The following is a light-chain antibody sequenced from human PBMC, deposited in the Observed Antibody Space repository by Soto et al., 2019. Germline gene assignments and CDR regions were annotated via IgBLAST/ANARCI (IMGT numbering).Light chain of an antibody. CDR2: DVS. CDR3: SSYTIHSSVV. Sequence: QSVLTQPASVSGSPGQSITISCTGTSSDVGGYNYVSWYQHHPGKAPKLMIYDVSNRPSGVSNRFSGSKSGSTASLTISGLQAEDEADYYCSSYTIHSSVVFGGGTQLTVL. V-gene: IGLV2-14*03. J-gene: IGLJ2*01. CDR1: SSDVGGYNY.